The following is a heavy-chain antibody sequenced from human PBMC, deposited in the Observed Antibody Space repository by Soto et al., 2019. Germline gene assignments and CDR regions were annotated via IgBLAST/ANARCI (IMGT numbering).Heavy chain of an antibody. Sequence: QITLKESGPALMEPTQTLTLTCSFSGLSLSTPGVGVGWLRQAPGKALECLAIIYWDNDKRYNPSLKTRLTITTDTAKNQVVLTMTYMEPVDTAIYYCAPRVTYSTNHNVGWFDPWGQGTLVTVS. CDR2: IYWDNDK. D-gene: IGHD4-4*01. CDR1: GLSLSTPGVG. J-gene: IGHJ5*02. CDR3: APRVTYSTNHNVGWFDP. V-gene: IGHV2-5*02.